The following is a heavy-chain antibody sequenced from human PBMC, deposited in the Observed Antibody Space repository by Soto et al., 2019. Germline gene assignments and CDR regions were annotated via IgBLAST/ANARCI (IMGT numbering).Heavy chain of an antibody. CDR2: ISGGAGTT. J-gene: IGHJ5*02. V-gene: IGHV3-23*01. CDR1: GFTFSNSG. D-gene: IGHD1-1*01. CDR3: AGLGWNIPPFGP. Sequence: EVQLLESGGGLVQPGGSLRLSCAASGFTFSNSGMSWVRQAPGKGLEWVSGISGGAGTTYYAESVKGRFTISRDNSKRTLYLQMNGLRAEDTAVYYWAGLGWNIPPFGPGGQGPLVTVSS.